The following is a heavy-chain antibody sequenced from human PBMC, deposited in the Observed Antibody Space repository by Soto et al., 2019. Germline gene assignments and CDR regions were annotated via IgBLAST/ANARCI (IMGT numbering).Heavy chain of an antibody. CDR1: GGSFSGYY. D-gene: IGHD5-12*01. CDR2: INHSGST. V-gene: IGHV4-34*01. J-gene: IGHJ4*02. CDR3: ERCVRWLFRFDY. Sequence: QVQLQQWGAGLLKPSETLSLTCAVYGGSFSGYYLSWIRQPPGKGLEWIGEINHSGSTKYNPSLKNRVTLSLDTYKNQFSLKLSSVTAADTAVYYCERCVRWLFRFDYWGQGTLVTVSS.